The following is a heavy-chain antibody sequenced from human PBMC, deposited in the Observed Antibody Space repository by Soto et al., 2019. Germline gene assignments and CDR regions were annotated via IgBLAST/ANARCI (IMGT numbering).Heavy chain of an antibody. CDR2: IVVGSGNT. J-gene: IGHJ6*02. Sequence: SVKVSCRASGFTFTSSAVQWVRQARGQRLEWIGWIVVGSGNTNYTQKFQERVTITRDMSTSTAYMELSSLRSEDTAVYYCAARGYYYYGMDVWGQGTTVTVSS. CDR3: AARGYYYYGMDV. CDR1: GFTFTSSA. V-gene: IGHV1-58*01.